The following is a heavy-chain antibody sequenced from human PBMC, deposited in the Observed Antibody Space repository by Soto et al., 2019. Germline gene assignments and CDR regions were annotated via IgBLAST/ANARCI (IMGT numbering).Heavy chain of an antibody. D-gene: IGHD6-13*01. J-gene: IGHJ3*02. CDR2: IGGSGGST. Sequence: GGSLRLSCAASGFTFSSYAMSWVRQAPGKGLEWVSAIGGSGGSTYYADSVKGRFTISRDNSKNTLYLQMNSLRAEDTAVYYCAGGAAAVTGAFDIWGQGTMVTVSS. CDR3: AGGAAAVTGAFDI. V-gene: IGHV3-23*01. CDR1: GFTFSSYA.